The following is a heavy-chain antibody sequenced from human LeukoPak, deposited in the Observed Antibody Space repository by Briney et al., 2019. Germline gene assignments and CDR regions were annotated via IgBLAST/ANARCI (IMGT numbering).Heavy chain of an antibody. CDR2: IYYSGST. J-gene: IGHJ5*02. D-gene: IGHD6-13*01. CDR1: GGSISSYY. Sequence: SETLSLTCTVSGGSISSYYWIWIRQPPGKGLEGIGYIYYSGSTNYNPSLKSRVTISVDTSKNQFSLKLSSVTAADTAVYYCAREVAAAGTPYNWFDPWGQGTLVTVSS. V-gene: IGHV4-59*01. CDR3: AREVAAAGTPYNWFDP.